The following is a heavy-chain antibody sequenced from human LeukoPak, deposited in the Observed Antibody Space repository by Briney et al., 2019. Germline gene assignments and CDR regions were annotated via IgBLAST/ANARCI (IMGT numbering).Heavy chain of an antibody. CDR1: GGSISSFY. CDR3: ARDFTTKPGDWSFDL. CDR2: IYYSGST. D-gene: IGHD1-1*01. V-gene: IGHV4-59*01. J-gene: IGHJ2*01. Sequence: PSETLSLTCTVSGGSISSFYWSWIRQPPGKGLEWIGYIYYSGSTNYNPSLKSRVTISVDTSKNQFSLKLSSVTAADTAVYYCARDFTTKPGDWSFDLWGRGTLVTVSS.